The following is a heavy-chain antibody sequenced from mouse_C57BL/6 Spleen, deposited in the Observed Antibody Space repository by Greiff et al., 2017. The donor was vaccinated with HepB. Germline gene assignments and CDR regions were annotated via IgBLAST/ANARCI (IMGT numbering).Heavy chain of an antibody. V-gene: IGHV1-80*01. J-gene: IGHJ4*01. Sequence: VKLQQSGAELVKPGASVKISCKASGYAFSSYWMNWVKQRPGKGLEWIGQIYPGDGDTNYNGKFKGKATLTADKSSSTAYMQLSSLTSEDSAVYFCARSIYYGYDEGSYYAMDYWGQGTSVTVSS. CDR1: GYAFSSYW. D-gene: IGHD2-2*01. CDR2: IYPGDGDT. CDR3: ARSIYYGYDEGSYYAMDY.